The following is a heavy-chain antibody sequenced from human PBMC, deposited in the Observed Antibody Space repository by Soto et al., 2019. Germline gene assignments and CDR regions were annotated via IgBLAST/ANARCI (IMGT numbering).Heavy chain of an antibody. J-gene: IGHJ4*02. CDR1: GFTFSSYG. Sequence: QVQLVESGGGVVQPGRSLRLSCAASGFTFSSYGMHWVRQAPGKGLEWVAVICYDGSNKYYADYVKGRFTISRDNSKNTLYLQRNSLRAEDTALYYCARTNSSGFYFDYWGQGTLVTVSS. CDR2: ICYDGSNK. CDR3: ARTNSSGFYFDY. D-gene: IGHD6-19*01. V-gene: IGHV3-33*01.